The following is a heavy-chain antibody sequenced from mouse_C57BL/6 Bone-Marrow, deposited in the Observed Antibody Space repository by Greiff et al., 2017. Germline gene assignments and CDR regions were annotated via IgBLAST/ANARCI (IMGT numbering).Heavy chain of an antibody. V-gene: IGHV1-64*01. CDR3: ARSYDYDGYTMDY. J-gene: IGHJ4*01. CDR1: GYTFTNYW. CDR2: MHPNGGSP. D-gene: IGHD2-4*01. Sequence: QVQLQQPGAELVKPGASVKLSCKASGYTFTNYWMHWVKQRPGQGLEWIGMMHPNGGSPDYNEKFKSEATVSVDKSSRTAYMELSSLTSEDSAVYDGARSYDYDGYTMDYWGQGTSVTVSS.